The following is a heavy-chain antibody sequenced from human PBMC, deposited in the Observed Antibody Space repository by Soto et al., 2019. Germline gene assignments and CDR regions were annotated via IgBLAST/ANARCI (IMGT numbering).Heavy chain of an antibody. Sequence: DEQLVESGGGLVQSGGSLRLSCEASGFTLKSSEVNWVRQAPGKGLEWISYITSSTLTTYYADSVKGRFTISRDNARKSVYLQMNSLRVEDTAIYYCARGNTSIQGDLSHYNGLDVWGQGTTVTVSS. CDR2: ITSSTLTT. CDR3: ARGNTSIQGDLSHYNGLDV. D-gene: IGHD3-10*01. J-gene: IGHJ6*02. V-gene: IGHV3-48*03. CDR1: GFTLKSSE.